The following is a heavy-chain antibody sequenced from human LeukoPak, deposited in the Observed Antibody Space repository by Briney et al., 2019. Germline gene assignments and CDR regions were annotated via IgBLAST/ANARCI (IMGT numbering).Heavy chain of an antibody. CDR1: GGSISSSSYY. CDR3: ARDLYSYGFDY. V-gene: IGHV4-39*07. Sequence: SETLSLTCTVSGGSISSSSYYWGWIRQPPGKGLEWIGSIYYSGSTYYNPSLKSRVTISVDTSKNQFSLKLSSVTAADTAVYYCARDLYSYGFDYWGQGTLVTVSS. D-gene: IGHD5-18*01. J-gene: IGHJ4*02. CDR2: IYYSGST.